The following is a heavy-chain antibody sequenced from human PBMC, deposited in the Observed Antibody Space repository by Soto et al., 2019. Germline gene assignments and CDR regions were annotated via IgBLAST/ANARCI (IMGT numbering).Heavy chain of an antibody. J-gene: IGHJ5*02. CDR3: ARDYRIAARKSTPGRFDP. D-gene: IGHD6-6*01. CDR2: IYYSGST. CDR1: GGSISSGGYY. V-gene: IGHV4-31*03. Sequence: SETLSLTCTVSGGSISSGGYYWSWIRQHPGKGLEWIGYIYYSGSTYYNPSLKSRFTISVDTSKNQFSLKLSSVTAANTAVYYCARDYRIAARKSTPGRFDPWGQGTLVTVS.